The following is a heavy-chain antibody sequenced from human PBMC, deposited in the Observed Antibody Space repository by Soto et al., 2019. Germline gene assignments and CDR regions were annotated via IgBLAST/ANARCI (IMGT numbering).Heavy chain of an antibody. V-gene: IGHV3-23*01. CDR2: ISGSGGST. Sequence: AGGSLRLSCAASGFTFSSYAMSWVRQAPGKGLEWVSAISGSGGSTYYADSVKGRFTISRDNSKNTLYLQMNSLRAEDTAVYYCVKVRSPGIDYYYYMDVWGKGTTVTVSS. J-gene: IGHJ6*03. CDR1: GFTFSSYA. CDR3: VKVRSPGIDYYYYMDV.